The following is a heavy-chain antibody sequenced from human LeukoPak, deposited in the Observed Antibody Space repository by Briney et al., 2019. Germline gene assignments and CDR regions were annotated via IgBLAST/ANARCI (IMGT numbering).Heavy chain of an antibody. CDR1: GFTFDDYG. J-gene: IGHJ4*02. Sequence: GGSLRLSCAASGFTFDDYGMTWVRQAPGKELEWASGINWNGDTSGYGDSVRGRFTISRDNAKNSLYLQMSSLRAEDRAFYQCARHKSLGAVGAFTDWGQGTLVTVSS. V-gene: IGHV3-20*01. CDR3: ARHKSLGAVGAFTD. CDR2: INWNGDTS. D-gene: IGHD1-26*01.